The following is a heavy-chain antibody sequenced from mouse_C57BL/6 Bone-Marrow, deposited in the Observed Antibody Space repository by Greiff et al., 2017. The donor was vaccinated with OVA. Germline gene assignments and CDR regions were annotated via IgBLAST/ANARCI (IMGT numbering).Heavy chain of an antibody. V-gene: IGHV1-81*01. Sequence: VQRVESGAELARPGASVKLSCKASGYTFTSYGISWVKQRTGQGLEWIGEIYPRSGNTYYNEKFKGKATLTADKSSSTAYMELRSLTSEDSAVYFCAREGLLRSFYAMDYWGQGTSVTVSS. CDR2: IYPRSGNT. CDR3: AREGLLRSFYAMDY. J-gene: IGHJ4*01. CDR1: GYTFTSYG. D-gene: IGHD1-1*01.